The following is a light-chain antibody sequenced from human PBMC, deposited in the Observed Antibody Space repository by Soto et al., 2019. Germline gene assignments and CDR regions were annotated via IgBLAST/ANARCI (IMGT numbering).Light chain of an antibody. J-gene: IGKJ5*01. CDR2: GAS. V-gene: IGKV3-20*01. CDR3: QQYGTSPIT. Sequence: ENVLTQSPGTLSLSPGERATLSCRASQTVSSYLTWYQQRPGQAPRLLIYGASKRATGIPDRFSGSGYGTDLTLTISRLETEDFALYYCQQYGTSPITFGQGTRLEIK. CDR1: QTVSSY.